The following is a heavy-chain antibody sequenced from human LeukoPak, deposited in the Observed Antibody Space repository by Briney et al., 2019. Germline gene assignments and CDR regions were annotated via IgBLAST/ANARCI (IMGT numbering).Heavy chain of an antibody. CDR2: ISAYNGNT. Sequence: ASVKVSCKATGYSFTSYGITWVRQAPGQGLEWMGWISAYNGNTKYPQKLQGRVTMTTDTSTSTAYMELRSLRSDDTAVYYCARGPIIDIVIVPAADDYYYMDVWGKGTTVTVSS. CDR1: GYSFTSYG. V-gene: IGHV1-18*01. D-gene: IGHD2-2*01. CDR3: ARGPIIDIVIVPAADDYYYMDV. J-gene: IGHJ6*03.